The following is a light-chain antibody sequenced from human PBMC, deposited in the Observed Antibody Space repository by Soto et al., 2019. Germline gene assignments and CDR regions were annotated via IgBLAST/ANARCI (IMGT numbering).Light chain of an antibody. CDR2: SAS. CDR3: QQYNSYS. V-gene: IGKV1-5*01. J-gene: IGKJ1*01. Sequence: DIQMTQSPSSLSASVGDRVTITCRASQSISSSFLNWYQQKPGKAPKLLIFSASSLQSGVPSRFSGSGSGTEFTLTISSLQPDDFATYYCQQYNSYSFGQGTKVDIK. CDR1: QSISSS.